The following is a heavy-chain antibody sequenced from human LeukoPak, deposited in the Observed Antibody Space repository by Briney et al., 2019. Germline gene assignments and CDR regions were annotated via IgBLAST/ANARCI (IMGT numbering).Heavy chain of an antibody. CDR3: AKVSYDFWSGYGFGP. V-gene: IGHV1-18*01. J-gene: IGHJ5*02. D-gene: IGHD3-3*01. CDR1: GGTFSTNA. Sequence: GASVKVSCKASGGTFSTNAINWVRQAPGQGLEWMGWISAYNGNTNYAQKLQGRVTMTTDTSTSTAYMELRSLRSDDTAVYYCAKVSYDFWSGYGFGPWGQGTLVTVSS. CDR2: ISAYNGNT.